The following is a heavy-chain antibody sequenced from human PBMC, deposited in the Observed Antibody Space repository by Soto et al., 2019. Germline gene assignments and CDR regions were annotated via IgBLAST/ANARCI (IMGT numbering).Heavy chain of an antibody. CDR3: ARERSLRFDP. V-gene: IGHV1-8*01. D-gene: IGHD3-10*01. CDR1: GYTFTSYD. CDR2: MNPNSGNT. J-gene: IGHJ5*02. Sequence: QVQLVQSGAEVKKPGASVKVSCKASGYTFTSYDINWVRQATGQGLEWMGWMNPNSGNTGYAQKFXGRVAMXXNTSISTAYMELSSLRSEDTAVYYCARERSLRFDPWGQGTLVTVSS.